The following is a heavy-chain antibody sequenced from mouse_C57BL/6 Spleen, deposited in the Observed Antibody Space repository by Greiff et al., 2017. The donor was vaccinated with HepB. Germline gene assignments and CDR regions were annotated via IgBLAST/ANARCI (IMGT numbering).Heavy chain of an antibody. D-gene: IGHD2-1*01. Sequence: DVHLVESEGGLVQPGSSMKLSCTASGFTFSDYYMAWVRQVPEKGLEWVANINYDGSSTYYLDSLKSRFIISRDNAKNILYLQMSSLKSEDTATYYCAVYYGTYYAMDYWGQGTSVTVSS. CDR3: AVYYGTYYAMDY. J-gene: IGHJ4*01. V-gene: IGHV5-16*01. CDR2: INYDGSST. CDR1: GFTFSDYY.